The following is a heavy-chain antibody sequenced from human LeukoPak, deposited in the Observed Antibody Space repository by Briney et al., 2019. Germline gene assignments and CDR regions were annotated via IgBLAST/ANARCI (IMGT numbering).Heavy chain of an antibody. V-gene: IGHV4-59*01. CDR3: ARGRAYGIAADFDY. J-gene: IGHJ4*02. Sequence: SETLSLTCTVSGGSISSYYWSWIRQPPGKGLEWIGYIYYSGSTNYNHSLKSRVTISVDTSKNQFSLKLSSVTAADTAVYYCARGRAYGIAADFDYWGQGTLVTVSS. CDR1: GGSISSYY. D-gene: IGHD6-13*01. CDR2: IYYSGST.